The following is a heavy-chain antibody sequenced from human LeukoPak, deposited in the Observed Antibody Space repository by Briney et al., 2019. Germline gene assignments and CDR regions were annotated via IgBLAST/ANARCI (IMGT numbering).Heavy chain of an antibody. D-gene: IGHD2-21*01. CDR1: GFRFSTYA. J-gene: IGHJ4*02. CDR3: AKDIQGSY. V-gene: IGHV3-23*01. CDR2: ISGSGDKT. Sequence: PGGSLRLSCAASGFRFSTYAMNWVRQAPGKGLEWVSAISGSGDKTEYADSVKGRFSISRDNSKNTLYLQMNSLRAEDTAVYYCAKDIQGSYWGQGTLVTVSS.